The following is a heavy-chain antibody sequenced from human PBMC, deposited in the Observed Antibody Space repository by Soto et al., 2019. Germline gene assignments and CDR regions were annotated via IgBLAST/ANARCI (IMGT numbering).Heavy chain of an antibody. CDR1: GDSIRSSGYY. J-gene: IGHJ4*02. CDR2: IYYSGST. CDR3: ARGSYHYDSSGYYNY. V-gene: IGHV4-39*07. Sequence: SETLSLTCTVSGDSIRSSGYYWGWIRQAPGKGLEWIGSIYYSGSTYYNPSLKSRVTISVDTSKNQFSLKLSSVTAADTAVYYCARGSYHYDSSGYYNYWGQGTLVTVS. D-gene: IGHD3-22*01.